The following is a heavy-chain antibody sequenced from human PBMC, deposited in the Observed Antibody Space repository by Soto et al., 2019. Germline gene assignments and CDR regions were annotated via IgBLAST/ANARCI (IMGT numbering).Heavy chain of an antibody. D-gene: IGHD6-19*01. CDR3: ATSSGWYEGVGY. J-gene: IGHJ4*02. Sequence: QVQLVQSGAEVKKPGASGKVSCKVSGYTLTELSMHWVRQAPGKGLEWMGGFDPEDGESIYAQKFQGRVTMTEDTSTDTAYMELSSLSSEDTAVYYCATSSGWYEGVGYWGQGTLVTVSS. CDR2: FDPEDGES. V-gene: IGHV1-24*01. CDR1: GYTLTELS.